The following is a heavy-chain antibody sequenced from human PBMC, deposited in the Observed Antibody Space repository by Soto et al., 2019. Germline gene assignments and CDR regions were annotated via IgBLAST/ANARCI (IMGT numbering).Heavy chain of an antibody. Sequence: ASVKVSCKASGYTFTGYYMHWVRQAPGQGLEWMGWINPNSGGTNYAQKFQGWVTMTRDTSISTAYMELSSLRSEDTAVYYCAIFTNMGLGYWGQGTLVTVSS. CDR1: GYTFTGYY. V-gene: IGHV1-2*04. J-gene: IGHJ4*02. D-gene: IGHD2-8*01. CDR3: AIFTNMGLGY. CDR2: INPNSGGT.